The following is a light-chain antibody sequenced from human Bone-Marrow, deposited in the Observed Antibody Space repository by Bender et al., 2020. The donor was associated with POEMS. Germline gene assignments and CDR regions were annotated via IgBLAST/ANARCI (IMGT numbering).Light chain of an antibody. CDR2: DVD. V-gene: IGLV2-14*03. J-gene: IGLJ3*02. Sequence: QSALTQPASVSGSPGQSITISCTGTSSDVGSYNFVSWYQKYPGKGPKLLIFDVDNRPSGVSHRFSGSKSGNTASLRISGLQTEDEADYYCCSYTASDTSVFGGGTSLTVL. CDR3: CSYTASDTSV. CDR1: SSDVGSYNF.